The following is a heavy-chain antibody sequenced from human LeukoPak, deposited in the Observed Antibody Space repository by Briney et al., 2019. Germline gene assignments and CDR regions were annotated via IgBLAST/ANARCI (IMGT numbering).Heavy chain of an antibody. D-gene: IGHD4-17*01. CDR3: ARPNGDYYNWFDP. CDR2: INPKSGDT. Sequence: ASVMLSCKASGYTFTGYYIHWVRQAPGQGLEWMGWINPKSGDTNYAQKFQDRVTLIRDTSISTAYMELTDLRSDDTAVYYCARPNGDYYNWFDPWGQGTLVTVSS. J-gene: IGHJ5*02. CDR1: GYTFTGYY. V-gene: IGHV1-2*02.